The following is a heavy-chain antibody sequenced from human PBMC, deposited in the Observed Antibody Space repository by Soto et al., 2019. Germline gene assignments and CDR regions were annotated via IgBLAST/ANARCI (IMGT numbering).Heavy chain of an antibody. CDR3: AKDYGGPRGYFDY. CDR2: ISYDGGNK. CDR1: GFTFSSYG. V-gene: IGHV3-30*18. D-gene: IGHD4-17*01. Sequence: GGSLRLSCAASGFTFSSYGMHWVRQAPGKGLEWVAVISYDGGNKYYADSVKGRFTISRDNSKNTLYLQMSSLRAEDTAVYYCAKDYGGPRGYFDYWGHGTLVTLXS. J-gene: IGHJ4*01.